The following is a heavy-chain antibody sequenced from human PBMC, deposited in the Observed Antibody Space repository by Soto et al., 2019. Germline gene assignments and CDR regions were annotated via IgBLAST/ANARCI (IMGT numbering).Heavy chain of an antibody. Sequence: GASVKVSCKASGGTFSSYAISWVRQAPGQGLEWMGGIIPIFGTANYAQKFQGRVTITADESTSTAYMELSSLRSEDTAVYYCARDRRWFGELWKTYYYGMDVWGQGTTVTVSS. D-gene: IGHD3-10*01. CDR2: IIPIFGTA. CDR1: GGTFSSYA. J-gene: IGHJ6*02. V-gene: IGHV1-69*13. CDR3: ARDRRWFGELWKTYYYGMDV.